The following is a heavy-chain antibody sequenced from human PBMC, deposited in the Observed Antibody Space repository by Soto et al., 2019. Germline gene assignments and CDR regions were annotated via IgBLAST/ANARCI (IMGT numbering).Heavy chain of an antibody. Sequence: SETLSLTCAVSGGSISSSNWWSWVRQPPGKGLEWIGEIYHSGSTNYNPSLKSRVTISVDKSKNQFSLKLSSVTAADTAVYYCARAHYYDSSGYFYWGQGTLVTVSS. CDR3: ARAHYYDSSGYFY. V-gene: IGHV4-4*02. CDR2: IYHSGST. CDR1: GGSISSSNW. J-gene: IGHJ4*02. D-gene: IGHD3-22*01.